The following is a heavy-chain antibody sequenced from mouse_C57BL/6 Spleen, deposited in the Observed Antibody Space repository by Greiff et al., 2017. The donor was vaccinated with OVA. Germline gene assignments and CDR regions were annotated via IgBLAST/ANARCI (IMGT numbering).Heavy chain of an antibody. J-gene: IGHJ2*01. CDR2: IYPGSGNT. CDR3: ARSSLHYYGSSLDY. V-gene: IGHV1-76*01. Sequence: VQLQQSGAELVRPGASVKLSCKASGYTFTDYYINWVKQRPGQGLEWIARIYPGSGNTYYNEKFKGKATLTAEKSSSTAYMQLSSLTSEDSAVYFCARSSLHYYGSSLDYWGQGTTLTVSS. CDR1: GYTFTDYY. D-gene: IGHD1-1*01.